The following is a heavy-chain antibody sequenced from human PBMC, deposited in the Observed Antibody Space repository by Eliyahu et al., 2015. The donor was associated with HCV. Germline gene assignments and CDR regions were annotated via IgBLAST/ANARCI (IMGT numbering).Heavy chain of an antibody. Sequence: EVQLVESGRGLVKPGGSLRLSCAASGFPFSSYSMNWVRQAPGKGLEWVSSISSSSSYIYYADSVKGRFTISRDNAKNSLYLQMNSLRAEDTAVYYCARVGVQLWEGDYWGQGTLVTVSS. CDR3: ARVGVQLWEGDY. J-gene: IGHJ4*02. CDR2: ISSSSSYI. D-gene: IGHD5-18*01. CDR1: GFPFSSYS. V-gene: IGHV3-21*01.